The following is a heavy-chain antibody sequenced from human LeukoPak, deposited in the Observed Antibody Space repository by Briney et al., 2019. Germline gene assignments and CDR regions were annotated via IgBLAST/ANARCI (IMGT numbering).Heavy chain of an antibody. CDR3: ARGGSSWYDPYYFDY. CDR1: GYTFTGYY. J-gene: IGHJ4*02. Sequence: WASVKVSCKASGYTFTGYYMHWVRQAPGQGLEWMGWINPNSGGTNYAQKFQGRVTMTRDTSISTAYMELSRLRSDDTAVYYCARGGSSWYDPYYFDYWGQGTLVTVSS. CDR2: INPNSGGT. D-gene: IGHD6-13*01. V-gene: IGHV1-2*02.